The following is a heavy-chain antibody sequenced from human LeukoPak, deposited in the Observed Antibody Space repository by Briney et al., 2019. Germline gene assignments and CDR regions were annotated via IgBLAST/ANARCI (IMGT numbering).Heavy chain of an antibody. CDR2: ISYSGST. CDR1: GFSITSGGYF. J-gene: IGHJ4*02. D-gene: IGHD3-22*01. Sequence: PSETLSLTCTVSGFSITSGGYFWSWLRQHPGKGLECIGHISYSGSTNYNPSLKSRVTISVDTSKTQLSLKLSSVTAADTAVYYCARRRITMRVVVIWRSYFDYWGQGTLVTVSS. V-gene: IGHV4-31*03. CDR3: ARRRITMRVVVIWRSYFDY.